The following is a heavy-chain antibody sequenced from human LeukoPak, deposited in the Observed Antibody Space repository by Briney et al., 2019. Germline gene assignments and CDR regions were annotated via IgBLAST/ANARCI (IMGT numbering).Heavy chain of an antibody. D-gene: IGHD1-26*01. J-gene: IGHJ3*02. CDR2: ISSSGSTI. CDR1: GYSISSGYY. CDR3: ARALWELLNAFDI. Sequence: LSLTCTVSGYSISSGYYWGWIRQPPGKGLEWVSYISSSGSTIYYADSVKGRFTISRDNAKNSLYLQMNSLRAEDTAVYYCARALWELLNAFDIWGQGTMVTVSS. V-gene: IGHV3-11*04.